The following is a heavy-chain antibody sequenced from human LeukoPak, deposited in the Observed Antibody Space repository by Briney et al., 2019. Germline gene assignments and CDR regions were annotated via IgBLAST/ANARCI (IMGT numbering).Heavy chain of an antibody. D-gene: IGHD3-16*01. CDR2: IWYDGSNT. V-gene: IGHV3-33*01. CDR1: GFTFSSYG. J-gene: IGHJ4*02. CDR3: ARRKPSVWVSIDY. Sequence: GRSLRLSCAASGFTFSSYGMHWVRQAPGKGLEWVAVIWYDGSNTYYADSVKGRFTDSRDNSKNTLYLQMNSLRAEDTAVYYCARRKPSVWVSIDYWGQGTLVTVSS.